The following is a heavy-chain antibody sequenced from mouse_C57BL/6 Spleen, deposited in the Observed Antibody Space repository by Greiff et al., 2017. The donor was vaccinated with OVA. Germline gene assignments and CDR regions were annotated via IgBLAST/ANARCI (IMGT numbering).Heavy chain of an antibody. Sequence: VKLVESGPGLVQPSQSLSITCTVSGFSLTSYGVHWVRQSPGKGLEWLGVIWSGGSTDYNAAFISRLSISKDNSKSQVFFKMNSLQADDTAIYYCARGGDGFAYWGQGTLVTVSA. J-gene: IGHJ3*01. CDR3: ARGGDGFAY. V-gene: IGHV2-2*01. CDR1: GFSLTSYG. CDR2: IWSGGST.